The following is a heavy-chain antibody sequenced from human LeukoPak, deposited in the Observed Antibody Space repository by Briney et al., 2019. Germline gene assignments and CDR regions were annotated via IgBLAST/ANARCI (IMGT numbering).Heavy chain of an antibody. CDR3: AVRRGYSYGLHYYYYYYMDV. V-gene: IGHV1-18*01. CDR2: ISAYNGNT. D-gene: IGHD5-18*01. CDR1: GYTFTSYG. J-gene: IGHJ6*03. Sequence: GASVKVSCKASGYTFTSYGISWVRQAPGQGLEWMGWISAYNGNTNYAQKLQGRVTMTTDTSTSTAYMELRSLRSDDTAVYYCAVRRGYSYGLHYYYYYYMDVWGKGTTLTVSS.